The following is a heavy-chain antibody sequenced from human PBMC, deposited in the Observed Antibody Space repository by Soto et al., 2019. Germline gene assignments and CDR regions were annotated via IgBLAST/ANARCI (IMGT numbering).Heavy chain of an antibody. Sequence: SGPTLVNPTQTLTLTCTFSGFSLSTSGMCVSWIRQPPGKALEWLALIDWDDDKYYSTSLKTRLTISKDTSKNQVVLTMTNMDPVDTATYYCARMSIAARPSYYYYGMDVWGQGTTVTVSS. V-gene: IGHV2-70*01. J-gene: IGHJ6*02. D-gene: IGHD6-6*01. CDR2: IDWDDDK. CDR1: GFSLSTSGMC. CDR3: ARMSIAARPSYYYYGMDV.